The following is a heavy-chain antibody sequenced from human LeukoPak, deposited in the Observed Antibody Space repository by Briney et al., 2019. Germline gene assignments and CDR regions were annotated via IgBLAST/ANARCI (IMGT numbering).Heavy chain of an antibody. D-gene: IGHD3-10*01. V-gene: IGHV4-59*01. CDR1: GGSISSCY. Sequence: SETLSLTYTVSGGSISSCYWSWIRQPPGKGLEWIGYIYSSGSTNYNPSLKSRLTISVDASKNQFSLKLTSVTAADTAVYYCARAYYYGSGSYGLDYWGQGTLVTVSS. J-gene: IGHJ4*02. CDR2: IYSSGST. CDR3: ARAYYYGSGSYGLDY.